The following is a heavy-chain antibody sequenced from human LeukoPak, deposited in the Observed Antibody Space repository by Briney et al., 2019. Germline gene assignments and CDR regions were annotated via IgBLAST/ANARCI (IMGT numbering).Heavy chain of an antibody. V-gene: IGHV4-39*01. J-gene: IGHJ4*02. Sequence: SETLSLTCTVSGGSISSSSYYWGWIRQPPGKGLEWIVSIYYSGSTYYNPSLKSRVTISVDTSKNQFSLKLSSVTAADTAVYYCARQAREMVGATLDYWGQGTLVTASS. CDR1: GGSISSSSYY. CDR2: IYYSGST. D-gene: IGHD1-26*01. CDR3: ARQAREMVGATLDY.